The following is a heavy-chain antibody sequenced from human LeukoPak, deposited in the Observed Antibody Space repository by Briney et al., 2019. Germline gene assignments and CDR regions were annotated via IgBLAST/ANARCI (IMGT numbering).Heavy chain of an antibody. CDR2: ISERGGST. CDR3: AKRGVVIRVFLVGFHKEAYYFDS. V-gene: IGHV3-23*01. CDR1: GISLSNYA. D-gene: IGHD3-10*01. J-gene: IGHJ4*02. Sequence: GGSLRLSCVVSGISLSNYAMTWVRQAPGKGLEWVSYISERGGSTTYADSVKGRFTISRDTSLNTLYLQMNNLRAEDTAVYFCAKRGVVIRVFLVGFHKEAYYFDSWGQGALVTVSS.